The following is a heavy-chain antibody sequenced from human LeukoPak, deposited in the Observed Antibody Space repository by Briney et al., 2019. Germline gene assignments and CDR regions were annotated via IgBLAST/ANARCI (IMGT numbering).Heavy chain of an antibody. D-gene: IGHD3-22*01. J-gene: IGHJ4*02. CDR2: IYYSGST. Sequence: SETLSLTCTVSGGSISSSRYYWGWIRQPPGKGLEWIGSIYYSGSTYYNPSLKSRVTISVDTSKNQFSLKLSSVTAADTAVYYCASQSYYYDSSGYPPAWDYWGQGTLVTVSS. CDR3: ASQSYYYDSSGYPPAWDY. CDR1: GGSISSSRYY. V-gene: IGHV4-39*07.